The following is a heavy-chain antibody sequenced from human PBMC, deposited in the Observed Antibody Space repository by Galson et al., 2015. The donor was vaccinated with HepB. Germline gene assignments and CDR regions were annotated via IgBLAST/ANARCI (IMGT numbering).Heavy chain of an antibody. CDR3: AAGYIGSYQHRLDY. J-gene: IGHJ4*02. Sequence: CAASGFTFSSYGMHWVRQAPGKGLEWVAVIWYDGSNKYYADSVKGRFTISRDNSKNTLYLQMNSLRSEDTAVYSCAAGYIGSYQHRLDYWGQGTLVTVSS. D-gene: IGHD1-26*01. V-gene: IGHV3-33*01. CDR1: GFTFSSYG. CDR2: IWYDGSNK.